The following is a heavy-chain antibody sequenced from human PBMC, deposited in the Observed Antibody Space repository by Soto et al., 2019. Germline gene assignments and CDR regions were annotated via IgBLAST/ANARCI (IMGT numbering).Heavy chain of an antibody. J-gene: IGHJ6*02. CDR2: TYYRSKFYN. V-gene: IGHV6-1*01. CDR3: ARSGGYHYGMDV. CDR1: GDSVCRNSAT. D-gene: IGHD1-1*01. Sequence: SETLSLTCAISGDSVCRNSATPSWIRQSPSRGLEWLGRTYYRSKFYNEYAISVKSRMTINPDTSKNQFSLQLNSVTPEDTAVYYCARSGGYHYGMDVWGPGTTVTVSS.